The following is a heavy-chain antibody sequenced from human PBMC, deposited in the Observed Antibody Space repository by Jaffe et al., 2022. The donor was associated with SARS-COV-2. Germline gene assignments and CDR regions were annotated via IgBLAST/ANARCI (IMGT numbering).Heavy chain of an antibody. CDR2: ISGGNGNT. CDR3: ARKGSSGYYFDY. D-gene: IGHD3-22*01. V-gene: IGHV1-3*01. Sequence: QVQLVQSGAEVKKPGASVKVSCKASGYTFTSYAMHWVRQAPGQRLEWMGWISGGNGNTKYSQKFQGRVTITRDTSASTAYMELSSLRSEDTAVYYCARKGSSGYYFDYWGQGTLVTVSS. CDR1: GYTFTSYA. J-gene: IGHJ4*02.